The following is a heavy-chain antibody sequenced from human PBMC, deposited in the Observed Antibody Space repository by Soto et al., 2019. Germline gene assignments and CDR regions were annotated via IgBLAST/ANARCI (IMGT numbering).Heavy chain of an antibody. V-gene: IGHV4-34*01. D-gene: IGHD3-22*01. CDR1: GGSFRGYY. J-gene: IGHJ4*02. CDR3: ARRPSRIYYYDSSGYPFDY. CDR2: INHSGST. Sequence: PSETLSLTCAVYGGSFRGYYWSWIRQPPGKGLEWIGEINHSGSTNYNPSLKSRVTISVDTSKNQFSLKLSSVTAADTAVYYCARRPSRIYYYDSSGYPFDYWGQGTLVTVSS.